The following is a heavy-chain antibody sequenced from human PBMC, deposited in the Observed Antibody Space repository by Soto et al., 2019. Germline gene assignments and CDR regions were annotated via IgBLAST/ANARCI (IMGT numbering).Heavy chain of an antibody. CDR1: GFTFGAYA. V-gene: IGHV3-30-3*01. CDR3: ARDRNGCPDS. Sequence: QVHLVEAGGGVVQPGGSLRLSCAASGFTFGAYAMQWVRQAPGKGLEWVAVTIYDGSQSYYADAVKGRFTISRDNSKNTLYLQLNRLRVEDTAVYYCARDRNGCPDSWGQGTLVTVSS. CDR2: TIYDGSQS. J-gene: IGHJ4*02. D-gene: IGHD2-8*01.